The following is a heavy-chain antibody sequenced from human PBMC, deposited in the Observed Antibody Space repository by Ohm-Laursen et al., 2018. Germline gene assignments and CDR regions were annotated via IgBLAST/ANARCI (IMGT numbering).Heavy chain of an antibody. CDR1: GGSISSYY. D-gene: IGHD6-13*01. Sequence: SETLSLTCTVSGGSISSYYWSWIRQSPGKGLEWIGYIYYSGSTNYNPSLKSRVTISVDTSKNQFSRKLSSVTAADTAVYYCARELAAAFPGYFDYWGQGALVAVST. J-gene: IGHJ4*02. V-gene: IGHV4-59*08. CDR2: IYYSGST. CDR3: ARELAAAFPGYFDY.